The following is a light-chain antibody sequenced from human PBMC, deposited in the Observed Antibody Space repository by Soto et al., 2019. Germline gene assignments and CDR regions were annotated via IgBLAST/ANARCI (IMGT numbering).Light chain of an antibody. CDR2: KAS. Sequence: DIQMTQSPSTLSESVGDRVTITFLASQTISSWLAGYQQKPGKAPKLLIYKASTLKSGVPSRFSGSGSGTEFTLTISSLQPDDFATYYCQHYNSYSEAFGQGTKVDIK. V-gene: IGKV1-5*03. J-gene: IGKJ1*01. CDR3: QHYNSYSEA. CDR1: QTISSW.